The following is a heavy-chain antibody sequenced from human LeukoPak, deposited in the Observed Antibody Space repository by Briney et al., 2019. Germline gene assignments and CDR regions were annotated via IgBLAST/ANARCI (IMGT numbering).Heavy chain of an antibody. V-gene: IGHV4-59*01. CDR1: GGSISSYY. Sequence: PSETLSLTCTLSGGSISSYYWSWIRQPPGKGLEWIGYIYYSGSTNYNPSLKSRVTISVDTSKNQFSLKLSSVTAADTAVYYCARDVYYDFWSGYLDYWGQGTLVTVSS. CDR2: IYYSGST. D-gene: IGHD3-3*01. CDR3: ARDVYYDFWSGYLDY. J-gene: IGHJ4*02.